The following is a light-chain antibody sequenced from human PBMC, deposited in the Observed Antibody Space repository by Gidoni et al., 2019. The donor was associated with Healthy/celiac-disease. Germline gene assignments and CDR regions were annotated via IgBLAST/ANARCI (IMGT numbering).Light chain of an antibody. CDR2: KAS. CDR3: QQYNSYSWA. V-gene: IGKV1-5*03. CDR1: QSISSW. J-gene: IGKJ1*01. Sequence: QSPSTLSASVGDRVTITCRASQSISSWLAWYQQKPGKAPKLLIYKASSLESGVPSRFSGSGSGTEFTLTISSLQPDDFATYYCQQYNSYSWAFGQGTKVEIK.